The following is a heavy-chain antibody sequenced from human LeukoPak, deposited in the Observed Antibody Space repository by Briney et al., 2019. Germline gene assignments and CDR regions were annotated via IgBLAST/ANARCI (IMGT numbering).Heavy chain of an antibody. CDR1: GFTVSSNY. V-gene: IGHV3-53*01. J-gene: IGHJ4*02. CDR3: ARDSYYGSGSYYRYTFDY. D-gene: IGHD3-10*01. CDR2: IYTGVTT. Sequence: PGGSLRLSCAASGFTVSSNYMSWVRQAPGKGLEWVSVIYTGVTTYYADSVKGRFTISRDNSKNTLYLQMNSLRAEDTAVYYCARDSYYGSGSYYRYTFDYWGQGTLVTVSS.